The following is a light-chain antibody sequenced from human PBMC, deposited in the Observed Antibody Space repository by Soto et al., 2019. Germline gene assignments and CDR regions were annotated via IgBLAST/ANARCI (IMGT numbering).Light chain of an antibody. J-gene: IGKJ1*01. Sequence: EIVFTHSPCTLSLSPGERAILSCRASQSVSSNYFAWYQQKPGQAPRLLIYGASIRATGIPARFSGSGSGTDFTLTISSLEPEDFAVYYCQQRSNWPWTFGQGTKVEI. CDR1: QSVSSNY. CDR3: QQRSNWPWT. CDR2: GAS. V-gene: IGKV3D-20*02.